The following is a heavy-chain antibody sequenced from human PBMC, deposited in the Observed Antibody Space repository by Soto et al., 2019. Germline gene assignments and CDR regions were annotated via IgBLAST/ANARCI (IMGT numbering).Heavy chain of an antibody. J-gene: IGHJ4*02. V-gene: IGHV3-23*01. D-gene: IGHD3-10*01. Sequence: EVQLLESGGALVQPGGSLRLSCAASQFTFSNYAMSWVRQPPGKGLEWVSGISGSGINTYYAESVKGRFTISRDNSKNSLYLQLRSLGAEDTAVYYCAKEPGSAFGDYCDNWGQGTLVTVSS. CDR3: AKEPGSAFGDYCDN. CDR1: QFTFSNYA. CDR2: ISGSGINT.